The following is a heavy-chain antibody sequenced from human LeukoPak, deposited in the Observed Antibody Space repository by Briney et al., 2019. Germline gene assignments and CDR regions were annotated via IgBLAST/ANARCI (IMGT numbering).Heavy chain of an antibody. V-gene: IGHV4-59*02. CDR1: GFTVSSNS. CDR3: AKSKGYGLVDI. D-gene: IGHD3-10*01. CDR2: IFYSGST. Sequence: GSLRLSCTVSGFTVSSNSMSWVRQPPGKGLEWIGNIFYSGSTYYSPSLKSRVTISLDTSRNQFSLKLNSVTAADTAVYYCAKSKGYGLVDIWGQGTMVTVSS. J-gene: IGHJ3*02.